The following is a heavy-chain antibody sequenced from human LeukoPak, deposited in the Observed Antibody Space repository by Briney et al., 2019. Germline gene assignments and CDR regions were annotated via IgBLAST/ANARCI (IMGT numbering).Heavy chain of an antibody. CDR3: ARATVTLFDY. V-gene: IGHV4-59*01. D-gene: IGHD4-17*01. CDR2: IYYSGST. CDR1: GGSISSYY. Sequence: SETLSLTCTVSGGSISSYYWSWIRQPPGKGLEWIGYIYYSGSTNYNPSLKSRVTISVDTSKNRFSLKLSSVTAADTAVYYCARATVTLFDYWGQGTLVTVSS. J-gene: IGHJ4*02.